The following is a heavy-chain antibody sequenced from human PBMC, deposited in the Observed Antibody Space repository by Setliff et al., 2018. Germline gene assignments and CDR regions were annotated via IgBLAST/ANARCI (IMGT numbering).Heavy chain of an antibody. CDR1: GYTFTGHF. V-gene: IGHV1-2*06. J-gene: IGHJ6*03. CDR3: ARSPPNRGVGQGHYMDV. CDR2: VRPDNGET. Sequence: ASVKVSCKASGYTFTGHFMHWVRQAPGEGLEWMGRVRPDNGETNYAQKFQDRVTMTRDTSIDTAYMELSGLRSEDTAVYYCARSPPNRGVGQGHYMDVWGIGTTVTVSS. D-gene: IGHD1-26*01.